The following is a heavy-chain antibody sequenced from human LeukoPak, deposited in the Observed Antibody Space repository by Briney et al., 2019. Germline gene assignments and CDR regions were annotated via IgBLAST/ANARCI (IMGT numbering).Heavy chain of an antibody. D-gene: IGHD6-19*01. Sequence: GGSLRLSCAASGFTFSGSAMHWVRQASGKGLEWLGLIRSKANTYATAYAASVKGRFTISRDDSNNTAYLQMNSLKTEDTAVYYCTRRDSSVYYFDYWGQGTLVTVSS. V-gene: IGHV3-73*01. CDR2: IRSKANTYAT. CDR3: TRRDSSVYYFDY. J-gene: IGHJ4*02. CDR1: GFTFSGSA.